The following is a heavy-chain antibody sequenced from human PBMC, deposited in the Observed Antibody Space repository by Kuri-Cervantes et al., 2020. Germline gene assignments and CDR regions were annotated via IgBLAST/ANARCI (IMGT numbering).Heavy chain of an antibody. CDR3: AKPDYYDGESPD. J-gene: IGHJ4*02. D-gene: IGHD3-16*01. V-gene: IGHV3-23*01. Sequence: SCKGSGYSFTSYWIGWVRQMPGKGLEWVSSITDSADRTNHADSVRGRFTISRDNAKNTLYLQMNSLITEDTAVYYCAKPDYYDGESPDWGQETMVTVSS. CDR2: ITDSADRT. CDR1: GYSFTSYW.